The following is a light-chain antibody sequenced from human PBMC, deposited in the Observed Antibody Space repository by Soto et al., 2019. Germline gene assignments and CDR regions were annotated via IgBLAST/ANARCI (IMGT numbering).Light chain of an antibody. Sequence: DIQMTQSPSSLSASVGDRVTITCQASQDISNYLNWYQQKPGKAPKHLIYDASNLETGVPSRFSGSGSGTDFTLTISSLQPEDIATYYCQQYDNFPLTFGQGTRLEIK. V-gene: IGKV1-33*01. J-gene: IGKJ5*01. CDR3: QQYDNFPLT. CDR2: DAS. CDR1: QDISNY.